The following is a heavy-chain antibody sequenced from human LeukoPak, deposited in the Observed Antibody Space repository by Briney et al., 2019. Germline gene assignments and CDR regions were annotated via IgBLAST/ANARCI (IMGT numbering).Heavy chain of an antibody. D-gene: IGHD5-12*01. CDR1: GCTFSSYA. Sequence: GGSLRLSCAASGCTFSSYAMHWVRQAPGKGLEWVAVISYDGSNKYYADSVKGRFTISRDNSKNTLYLQMNSLRAEDTAVYYCAREYSGYDGGPNWFDPWGQGTLVTVSS. CDR2: ISYDGSNK. CDR3: AREYSGYDGGPNWFDP. J-gene: IGHJ5*02. V-gene: IGHV3-30-3*01.